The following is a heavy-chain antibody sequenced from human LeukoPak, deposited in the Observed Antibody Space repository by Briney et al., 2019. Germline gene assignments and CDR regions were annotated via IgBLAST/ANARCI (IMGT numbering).Heavy chain of an antibody. CDR1: VGTFSSYA. J-gene: IGHJ4*02. CDR3: ARVGSLGYGDLYDY. D-gene: IGHD4-17*01. V-gene: IGHV1-18*01. Sequence: ASVKVSCKASVGTFSSYAISWVRQAPGQGLEWMGWISAYNGNTNYAQKLQGRVTMTTDTSTSTAYMELRSLRSDDTAVYYCARVGSLGYGDLYDYWGQGTLVTVPS. CDR2: ISAYNGNT.